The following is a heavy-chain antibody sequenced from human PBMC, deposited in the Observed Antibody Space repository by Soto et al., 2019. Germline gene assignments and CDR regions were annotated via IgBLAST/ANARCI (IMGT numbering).Heavy chain of an antibody. CDR1: GYTFTSYA. J-gene: IGHJ4*02. V-gene: IGHV1-3*01. Sequence: ASVKVSCKASGYTFTSYAMHWVRQAPGRRLEWMGWINAGNGNTKYSQKLQGRVTITRDTSASTAYMELSSLRSEDTAVYYCARGRMVVVPAAMVDFDEWGQGTLVTVSS. CDR2: INAGNGNT. CDR3: ARGRMVVVPAAMVDFDE. D-gene: IGHD2-2*01.